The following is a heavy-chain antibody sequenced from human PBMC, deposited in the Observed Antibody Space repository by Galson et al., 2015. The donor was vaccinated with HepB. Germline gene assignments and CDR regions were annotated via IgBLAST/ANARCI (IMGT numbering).Heavy chain of an antibody. V-gene: IGHV4-61*01. D-gene: IGHD4/OR15-4a*01. Sequence: TCSVSGDSVRSGTHYCSWIRQPPGTGLEWIGYIYFSGSTNYNPSLRSRVTISADTSTSTAYLELRSLGSDDTAAYYCARDRDYRFDYWGQGTLVTVSS. J-gene: IGHJ4*02. CDR3: ARDRDYRFDY. CDR2: IYFSGST. CDR1: GDSVRSGTHY.